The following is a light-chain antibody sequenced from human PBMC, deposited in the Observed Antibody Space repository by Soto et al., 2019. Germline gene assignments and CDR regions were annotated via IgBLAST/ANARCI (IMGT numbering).Light chain of an antibody. CDR1: TSDVGGYSY. V-gene: IGLV2-14*01. CDR2: DVS. J-gene: IGLJ2*01. Sequence: QSVLTQPASVSGSPGQSITISCTGTTSDVGGYSYVSWFQQHPGNAPKLMIYDVSNPPSGVPHRFSGSRSGHTASLIISGLQPEDEANYDCSSYSSSSTGVVFGGGTKLTVL. CDR3: SSYSSSSTGVV.